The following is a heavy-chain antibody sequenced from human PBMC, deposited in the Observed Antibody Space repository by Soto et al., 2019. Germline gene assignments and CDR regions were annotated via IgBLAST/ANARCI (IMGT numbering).Heavy chain of an antibody. V-gene: IGHV3-23*01. D-gene: IGHD3-22*01. CDR3: AKDREYYDSSGYYDY. J-gene: IGHJ4*02. Sequence: GGSLRLSCAASGFTFSSYAMSWVRQAPGKGLEWVSAISGSGGSTYYADSVKGRFTISRDNSKNTLYMQMNSLRAEDTAVYYCAKDREYYDSSGYYDYWGQGTMVTVSS. CDR1: GFTFSSYA. CDR2: ISGSGGST.